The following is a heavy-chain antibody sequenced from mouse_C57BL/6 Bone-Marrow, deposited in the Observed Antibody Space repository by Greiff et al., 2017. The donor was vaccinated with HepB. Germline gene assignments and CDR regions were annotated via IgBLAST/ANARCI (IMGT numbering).Heavy chain of an antibody. V-gene: IGHV5-6*02. J-gene: IGHJ1*03. CDR2: ISSGGSYT. CDR3: ARPDGYCWYFDV. Sequence: DVKLVESGGDLVKPGGSLKLSCAASGFTFSSYGMSWVRQTPDKRLEWVATISSGGSYTYYPDSVKGRFTISRDNAKNTLYLQMSSLKSEDTAMYYCARPDGYCWYFDVWGTGTTVTVSS. D-gene: IGHD2-3*01. CDR1: GFTFSSYG.